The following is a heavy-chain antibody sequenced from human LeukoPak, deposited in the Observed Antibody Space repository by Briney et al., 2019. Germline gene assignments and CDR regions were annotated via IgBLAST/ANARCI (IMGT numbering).Heavy chain of an antibody. CDR3: ARVGAAAFDP. Sequence: SETLSLTCTVSGGSISSGSYYWSWIRQPAGKGLEWIRRIYTSGSTNYNPSLKSRVTISVDTSKNQFSLKLSSVTAADTAVYYCARVGAAAFDPWGQGTLVTVSS. CDR1: GGSISSGSYY. J-gene: IGHJ5*02. CDR2: IYTSGST. V-gene: IGHV4-61*02. D-gene: IGHD6-13*01.